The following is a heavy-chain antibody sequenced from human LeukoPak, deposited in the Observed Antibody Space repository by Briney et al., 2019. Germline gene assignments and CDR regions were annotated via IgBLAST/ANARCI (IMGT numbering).Heavy chain of an antibody. CDR1: GGSISSSSYY. CDR2: IYYSGST. CDR3: ARGRYCSSTSCYSHWFDP. V-gene: IGHV4-39*07. D-gene: IGHD2-2*01. J-gene: IGHJ5*02. Sequence: KPSETLSLTCTVSGGSISSSSYYWGWIRQPPGKGLEWIGSIYYSGSTYYNPSLKSRVTISVDTSENQFSLKLSSVTAADTAVYYCARGRYCSSTSCYSHWFDPWGQGTLVTVSS.